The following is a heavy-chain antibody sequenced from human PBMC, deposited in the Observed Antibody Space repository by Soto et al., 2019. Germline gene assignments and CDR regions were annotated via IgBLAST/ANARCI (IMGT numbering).Heavy chain of an antibody. CDR2: IYSGGYT. V-gene: IGHV3-53*01. CDR3: APHPGGGGY. D-gene: IGHD3-10*01. Sequence: EVQLVESGGGLIQPGGSLRLSCAVSGFTVSNNYMSWVRQAPGKGLEGVSVIYSGGYTAYGDSVKGRFTISRDNSKNTLNLQKNRPGPDHRAVFYCAPHPGGGGYWGQGTLVTVSS. CDR1: GFTVSNNY. J-gene: IGHJ4*02.